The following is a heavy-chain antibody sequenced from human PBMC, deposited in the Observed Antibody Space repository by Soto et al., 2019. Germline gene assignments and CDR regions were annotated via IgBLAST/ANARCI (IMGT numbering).Heavy chain of an antibody. CDR3: GRDRLARRYSGYDS. D-gene: IGHD5-12*01. CDR1: GGSISSYY. V-gene: IGHV4-59*01. CDR2: IYYSGST. J-gene: IGHJ4*02. Sequence: SETLSLTCTVSGGSISSYYWSWIRQPPGKGLEWIGYIYYSGSTNYNPSLKSRVTISVDTSKNQFSLKLSSVTAADTAVYYCGRDRLARRYSGYDSGGQGTLVTVSS.